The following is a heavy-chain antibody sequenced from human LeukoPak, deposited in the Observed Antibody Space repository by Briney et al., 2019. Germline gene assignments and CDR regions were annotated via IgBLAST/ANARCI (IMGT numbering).Heavy chain of an antibody. J-gene: IGHJ4*02. CDR3: AADSSSWFPVDFDF. V-gene: IGHV3-9*01. CDR1: GFPFDSYG. Sequence: PGRSLRLSCAASGFPFDSYGMHWVRQGPGKGLEWVSGISWNSGNIVYADSVKGRFNITRDNAKKSLYLQMNSLRPEDTALYYCAADSSSWFPVDFDFWGQGALVTVSS. D-gene: IGHD6-13*01. CDR2: ISWNSGNI.